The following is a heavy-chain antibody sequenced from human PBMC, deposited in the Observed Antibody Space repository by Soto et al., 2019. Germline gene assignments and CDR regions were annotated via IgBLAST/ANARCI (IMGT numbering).Heavy chain of an antibody. J-gene: IGHJ6*03. CDR1: GYTFTSYD. CDR3: ARSNALSWSTDLHYYYMDV. V-gene: IGHV1-8*01. CDR2: MNPNSGNT. D-gene: IGHD3-10*01. Sequence: ASVKVSCKASGYTFTSYDINWVRQATGQGLEWMGWMNPNSGNTNYAQKFQGRVTMTRNTSTSTAYMELSSLRSEDTAVYYCARSNALSWSTDLHYYYMDVWGKGTTVTVSS.